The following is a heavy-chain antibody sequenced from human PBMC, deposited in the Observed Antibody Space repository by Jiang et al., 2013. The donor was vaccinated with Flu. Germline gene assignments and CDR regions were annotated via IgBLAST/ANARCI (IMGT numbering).Heavy chain of an antibody. Sequence: GAEVKKPGASVKVSCKASGYTFTRYGISWVRQAPGQGLEWMGWISAYSGDTKLVQKFQGRVTMTTDTSTSIAYMELRSLRSDDTAVYYCARDFARLGGVFYLYYSYDMDVWGQGTTVTVSS. D-gene: IGHD3-16*01. J-gene: IGHJ6*02. CDR3: ARDFARLGGVFYLYYSYDMDV. V-gene: IGHV1-18*04. CDR2: ISAYSGDT. CDR1: GYTFTRYG.